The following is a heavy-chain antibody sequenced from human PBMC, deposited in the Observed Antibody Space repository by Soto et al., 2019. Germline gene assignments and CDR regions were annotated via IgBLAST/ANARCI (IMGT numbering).Heavy chain of an antibody. V-gene: IGHV4-30-2*01. J-gene: IGHJ4*02. CDR3: ARVPYYYHSSGYSLDY. D-gene: IGHD3-22*01. Sequence: PSETLSLTCAVSGGSISSGGYSWSWIRQPPGKGLEWIGYIYHSGSTYYNPSLKSRVTISVDRSKNQFSLKLSSVTAADTAVYYCARVPYYYHSSGYSLDYWGQGTLVTVSS. CDR2: IYHSGST. CDR1: GGSISSGGYS.